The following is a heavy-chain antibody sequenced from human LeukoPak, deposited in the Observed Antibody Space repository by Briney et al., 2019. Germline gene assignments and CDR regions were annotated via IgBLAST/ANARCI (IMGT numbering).Heavy chain of an antibody. CDR2: ISYDGSNK. V-gene: IGHV3-30-3*01. J-gene: IGHJ4*02. CDR3: AKAPPAAAHFDY. CDR1: GFTFSSYA. Sequence: PGGSLRLSCAASGFTFSSYAMHWVRQAPGKGLEWVAVISYDGSNKYYADSVKGRFTISRDNSRSTLYLQMNSLRAEDTAVYYCAKAPPAAAHFDYWGQGTLVTVSS. D-gene: IGHD2-2*01.